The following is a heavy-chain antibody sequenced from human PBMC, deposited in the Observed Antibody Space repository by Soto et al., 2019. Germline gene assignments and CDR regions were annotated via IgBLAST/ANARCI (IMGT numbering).Heavy chain of an antibody. D-gene: IGHD3-16*01. Sequence: EVQLVESGGDLVQPGRSLRLSCTTSGFTFADYAVSWLRQAPGKGLEWVSFIRSKASGGTVEYAASVKGRFTMSRDDSKSIAYLQMNSLKTEDTAVYYCTRDILGVRAFDIWGKGTMVTVSS. V-gene: IGHV3-49*03. CDR2: IRSKASGGTV. CDR1: GFTFADYA. J-gene: IGHJ3*02. CDR3: TRDILGVRAFDI.